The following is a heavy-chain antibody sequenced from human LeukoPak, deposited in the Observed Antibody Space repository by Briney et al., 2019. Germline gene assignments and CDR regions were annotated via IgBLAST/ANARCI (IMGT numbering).Heavy chain of an antibody. Sequence: PGGSLRLSCAASGFTFSDHYMSWIRQAPGQGLEWVSYIGDSGTPIYYADSVKDRFTVSRDNAKNSLFLQMDSLRAEDTAVYYCARDRRPSVYGGLDNWGQGTLVTVSS. CDR3: ARDRRPSVYGGLDN. V-gene: IGHV3-11*04. J-gene: IGHJ4*02. D-gene: IGHD4/OR15-4a*01. CDR1: GFTFSDHY. CDR2: IGDSGTPI.